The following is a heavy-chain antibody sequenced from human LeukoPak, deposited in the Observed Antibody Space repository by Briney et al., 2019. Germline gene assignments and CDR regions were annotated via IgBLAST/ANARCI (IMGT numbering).Heavy chain of an antibody. D-gene: IGHD5-18*01. V-gene: IGHV3-11*06. CDR1: GFIFSDYY. CDR2: ISSSSSYT. CDR3: ARDRVDTAMGTNFDY. Sequence: PGGSLRLSCAASGFIFSDYYMSWIRQAPGKGLEWVSYISSSSSYTNYADSVKGRFTISGDNAKNSVYLQMNSLRAEDTAVYFCARDRVDTAMGTNFDYWGRGTLVTVSS. J-gene: IGHJ4*02.